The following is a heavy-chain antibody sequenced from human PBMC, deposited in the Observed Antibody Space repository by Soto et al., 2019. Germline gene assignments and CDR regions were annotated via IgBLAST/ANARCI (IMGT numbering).Heavy chain of an antibody. V-gene: IGHV1-69*13. Sequence: SVKVSCKASGGTFSSYAISWVRQAPGQGLEWMGGIIPIFGTANYAQKFQGRVTITADESTSTAYMELSSLRSEDTDVYYCASGLAYCGGDCYYYYYSYAMDVCGPGTTVTVYS. CDR3: ASGLAYCGGDCYYYYYSYAMDV. J-gene: IGHJ6*02. D-gene: IGHD2-21*02. CDR2: IIPIFGTA. CDR1: GGTFSSYA.